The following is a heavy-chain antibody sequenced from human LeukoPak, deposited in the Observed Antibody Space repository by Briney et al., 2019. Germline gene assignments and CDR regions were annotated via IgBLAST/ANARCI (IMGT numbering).Heavy chain of an antibody. CDR3: ARVQRGYSYNPLGYYYYYMDV. D-gene: IGHD5-18*01. CDR1: GFTFISYW. J-gene: IGHJ6*03. Sequence: GGSLRLSCAASGFTFISYWLTWVRQAPGKGLEWVANIKQDGSEKYYVGSVKGRFTTSRDNAKNSLYLQMNSLRAEDTAVYYCARVQRGYSYNPLGYYYYYMDVWGKGTTVTVSS. CDR2: IKQDGSEK. V-gene: IGHV3-7*01.